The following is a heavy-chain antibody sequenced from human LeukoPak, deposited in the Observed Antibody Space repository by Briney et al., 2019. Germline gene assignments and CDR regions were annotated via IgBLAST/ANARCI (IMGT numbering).Heavy chain of an antibody. CDR3: ARGYDRSGYYYLPGY. CDR2: IYYSGGT. V-gene: IGHV4-61*08. Sequence: PSETLSLTCTVSGGSISSGGYYWSWIRQPPGKGLEWIGYIYYSGGTNYNPSLKSRVTISVDTSKNQFSLKLTSVTAADTAVYYCARGYDRSGYYYLPGYWGQGTLVTVSS. D-gene: IGHD3-22*01. J-gene: IGHJ4*02. CDR1: GGSISSGGYY.